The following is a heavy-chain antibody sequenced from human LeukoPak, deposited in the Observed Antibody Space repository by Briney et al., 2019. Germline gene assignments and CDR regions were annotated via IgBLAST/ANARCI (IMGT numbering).Heavy chain of an antibody. Sequence: SETLSLTCTVSGGSISSYYWGWIRQPPGKGLEWIGSIYYSGSTNYNPSLKSRVTISVDTSKNQFSLKLSSVTAADTAVYYCARHSDSSGYTTFHIWGQGTMVTVPS. CDR1: GGSISSYY. CDR2: IYYSGST. CDR3: ARHSDSSGYTTFHI. V-gene: IGHV4-59*08. J-gene: IGHJ3*02. D-gene: IGHD3-22*01.